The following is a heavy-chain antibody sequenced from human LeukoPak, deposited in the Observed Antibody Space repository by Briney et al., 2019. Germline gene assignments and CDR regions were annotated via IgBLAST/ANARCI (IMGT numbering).Heavy chain of an antibody. CDR1: GFTFSSYA. D-gene: IGHD3-22*01. CDR3: ARGRYYDSSGYGAFDI. V-gene: IGHV3-30-3*01. J-gene: IGHJ3*02. Sequence: GSLRLSCAASGFTFSSYAMHWVRQAPGKGLEGVAVISYDGSNKYYADSVKGRFTISRDNSKNTLYLQMNSLRAEDTAVYYCARGRYYDSSGYGAFDIWGQGTMVTVSS. CDR2: ISYDGSNK.